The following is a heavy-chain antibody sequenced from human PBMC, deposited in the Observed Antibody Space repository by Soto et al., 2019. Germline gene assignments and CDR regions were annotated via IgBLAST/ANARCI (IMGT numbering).Heavy chain of an antibody. V-gene: IGHV1-69*13. CDR2: IIPIFGTA. J-gene: IGHJ6*02. Sequence: SVKVSCKASGGTFSSYAISWVRQAPGQGLEWMGGIIPIFGTANYAQKFQGRVTITADESTSTAYMELSSLRSEDTAVYYRASDDYVWGSYRSASGYYYYGMDVWGQGTTVTVSS. D-gene: IGHD3-16*02. CDR3: ASDDYVWGSYRSASGYYYYGMDV. CDR1: GGTFSSYA.